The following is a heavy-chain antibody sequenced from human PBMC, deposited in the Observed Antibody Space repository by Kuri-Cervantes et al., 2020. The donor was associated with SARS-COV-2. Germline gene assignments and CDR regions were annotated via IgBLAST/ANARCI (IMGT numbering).Heavy chain of an antibody. D-gene: IGHD6-13*01. J-gene: IGHJ6*04. CDR1: GFTFSSYG. V-gene: IGHV3-30*02. CDR2: IRYDGSNK. CDR3: AREGEQQLAEKVPRLDV. Sequence: GESLKISCAASGFTFSSYGMHWVRQAPGKGLVWVAFIRYDGSNKYYADSVKGRFTISRDNSKNTLYLQMNSLRAEDTAVYYCAREGEQQLAEKVPRLDVWGKGTTVTVSS.